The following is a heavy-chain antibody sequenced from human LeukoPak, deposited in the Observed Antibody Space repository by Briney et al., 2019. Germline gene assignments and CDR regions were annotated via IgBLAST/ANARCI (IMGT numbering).Heavy chain of an antibody. CDR3: AKDGVRVGATTGKSDY. J-gene: IGHJ4*02. Sequence: GGSLRLSCAASGFTFDDYGMSWVRQAPGKGLEWVSAISGSGGSTYYADSVKGRFTISRDNSKNTLYLQMNSLRAEDTAVYYCAKDGVRVGATTGKSDYWGQGTLVTVSS. D-gene: IGHD1-26*01. CDR1: GFTFDDYG. V-gene: IGHV3-23*01. CDR2: ISGSGGST.